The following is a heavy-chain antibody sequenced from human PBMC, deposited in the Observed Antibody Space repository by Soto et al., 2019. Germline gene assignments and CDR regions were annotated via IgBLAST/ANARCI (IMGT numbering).Heavy chain of an antibody. D-gene: IGHD2-8*01. V-gene: IGHV3-53*01. CDR3: ARGSSYCLNGVWYLQNDYFDY. CDR1: GFTVSRNY. J-gene: IGHJ4*02. CDR2: IYRDNNV. Sequence: EVQLVESGGGLIQPGGSLRLSCAASGFTVSRNYMTWVRRAPGKGLEWVSLIYRDNNVYYADSVKGRLRISRDISKNTLHPEMNRLRAEDTAVYYGARGSSYCLNGVWYLQNDYFDYWGQGSLVIVSS.